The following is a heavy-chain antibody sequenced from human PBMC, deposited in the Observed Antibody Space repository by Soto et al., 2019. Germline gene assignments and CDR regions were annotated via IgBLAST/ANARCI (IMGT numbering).Heavy chain of an antibody. CDR1: GYTFTSYA. CDR3: ARGVAGPLHWFDP. Sequence: QVQLVQSGAEVKKPGASVKVSCKASGYTFTSYAMHWVRQAPGQRLEWMGWINAGNGNTKYSQKFQGRVTITRYTSASTAYMGLSSLRSEDTAVYYCARGVAGPLHWFDPWGQGTLVTVSS. D-gene: IGHD6-19*01. J-gene: IGHJ5*02. V-gene: IGHV1-3*01. CDR2: INAGNGNT.